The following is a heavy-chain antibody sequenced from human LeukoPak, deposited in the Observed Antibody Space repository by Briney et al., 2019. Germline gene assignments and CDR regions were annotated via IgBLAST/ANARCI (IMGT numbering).Heavy chain of an antibody. CDR1: GFTFSSYS. V-gene: IGHV3-21*01. J-gene: IGHJ6*03. CDR2: ISSSSSYI. CDR3: ARGLAGDYYYYYYYMDV. Sequence: GGSLRLSCAASGFTFSSYSMNWVRQAPGKGLEWVSSISSSSSYIYYADSVKGRFTISRDNAKNSLYLQMNSLRAEDTAVYYCARGLAGDYYYYYYYMDVWGKGTTVTVSS. D-gene: IGHD6-19*01.